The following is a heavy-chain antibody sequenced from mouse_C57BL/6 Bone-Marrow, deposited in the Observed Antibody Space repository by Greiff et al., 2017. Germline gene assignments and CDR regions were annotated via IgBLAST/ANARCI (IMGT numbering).Heavy chain of an antibody. V-gene: IGHV1-15*01. D-gene: IGHD2-4*01. CDR3: TRGGLRGSFAY. Sequence: VKLVESGAELVRPGASVTLSCKASGYTFTDYEMHWVKQTPVHGLEWIGAIDPETGGTAYNQKFKGEAILTADKSSSTAYMELRGLTSEDSAVYYCTRGGLRGSFAYWGQGTLVTVSA. CDR2: IDPETGGT. CDR1: GYTFTDYE. J-gene: IGHJ3*01.